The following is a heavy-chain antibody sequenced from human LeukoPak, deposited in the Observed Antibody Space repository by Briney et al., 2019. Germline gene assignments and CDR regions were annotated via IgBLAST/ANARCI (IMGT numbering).Heavy chain of an antibody. CDR1: GGTFSSYA. D-gene: IGHD5-12*01. V-gene: IGHV1-69*05. CDR3: ARGGTSVATTRDYYYMDV. Sequence: SVKVSCKASGGTFSSYAISWVRQAPGQGLEWMGGIIPIFGTANYAQKFQGRVTITTDESTSTAYMELSSLRSEDTAVYYCARGGTSVATTRDYYYMDVWGKGTTVTVSS. CDR2: IIPIFGTA. J-gene: IGHJ6*03.